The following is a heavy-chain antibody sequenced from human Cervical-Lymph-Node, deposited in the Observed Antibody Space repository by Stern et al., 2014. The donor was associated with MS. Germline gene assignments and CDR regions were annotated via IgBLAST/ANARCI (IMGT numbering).Heavy chain of an antibody. CDR1: GSTVNSNY. Sequence: EVQLAESGGTLVQPGGSLRLSCAASGSTVNSNYMTWVRQAPGTGLEWVSIFYSGISTYYAESVKGRFSFSIDNSKNTLFLHMNNLRVEDTAMYYCTREMAARRLDPWGQGTLVIVSA. V-gene: IGHV3-66*01. CDR2: FYSGIST. D-gene: IGHD5-24*01. J-gene: IGHJ5*02. CDR3: TREMAARRLDP.